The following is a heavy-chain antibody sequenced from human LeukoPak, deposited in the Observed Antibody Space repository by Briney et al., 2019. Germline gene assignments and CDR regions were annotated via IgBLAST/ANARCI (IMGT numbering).Heavy chain of an antibody. CDR2: IIPIFGTA. J-gene: IGHJ6*03. CDR1: GGTFSSYA. D-gene: IGHD2-2*01. Sequence: ASVKVSCKASGGTFSSYAISWVRQAPGQGLEWMGGIIPIFGTANYAQKFRGRVTITTDESTSTAYMELSSLRSEDTVVYYCARGDAVVPLLQQRYYYYMDVWGKGTTVTVSS. V-gene: IGHV1-69*05. CDR3: ARGDAVVPLLQQRYYYYMDV.